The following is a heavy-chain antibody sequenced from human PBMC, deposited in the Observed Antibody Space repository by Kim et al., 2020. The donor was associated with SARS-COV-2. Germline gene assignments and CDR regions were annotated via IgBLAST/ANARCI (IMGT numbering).Heavy chain of an antibody. CDR1: GFTFSTYA. CDR3: ARAFDYYEPKFDY. J-gene: IGHJ4*02. D-gene: IGHD3-22*01. Sequence: GGSLRLSCVASGFTFSTYAMHWVRQAPGKGLQWVAVISNDQRTEYYADSVMGRFTISRDNSKNTLFLQMNGLRGEDTAVYFCARAFDYYEPKFDYWGQGALVTVSS. V-gene: IGHV3-30*04. CDR2: ISNDQRTE.